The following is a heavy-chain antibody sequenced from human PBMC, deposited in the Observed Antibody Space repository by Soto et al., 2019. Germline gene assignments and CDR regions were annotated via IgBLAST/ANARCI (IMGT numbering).Heavy chain of an antibody. CDR1: GFTFSSYA. D-gene: IGHD5-12*01. J-gene: IGHJ6*02. Sequence: GGSLRLSCAASGFTFSSYAMSWVRQAPGKGLEWVSAISGSGGSTYYADSVKGRFTISRDNSKNTLYLQMNSLRAEDTAVYYCAKDNSGYPPSPYGMDVWGQGTTVTVSS. CDR2: ISGSGGST. CDR3: AKDNSGYPPSPYGMDV. V-gene: IGHV3-23*01.